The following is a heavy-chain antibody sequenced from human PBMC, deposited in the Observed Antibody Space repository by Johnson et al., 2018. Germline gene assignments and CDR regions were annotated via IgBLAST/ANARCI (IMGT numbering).Heavy chain of an antibody. CDR3: ARSGSRGYYYYMDV. V-gene: IGHV4-59*01. J-gene: IGHJ6*03. CDR1: GGSISSYY. CDR2: IYYSGST. Sequence: QVQLQESGPGLVKPSETLSLTCTVSGGSISSYYWNWIRQPPGKGLEWIGYIYYSGSTNYNPSLKRRVTISVDTSKNQFSLKLSSVTAADTAVYYWARSGSRGYYYYMDVWGKGTTVTVSS. D-gene: IGHD3-3*01.